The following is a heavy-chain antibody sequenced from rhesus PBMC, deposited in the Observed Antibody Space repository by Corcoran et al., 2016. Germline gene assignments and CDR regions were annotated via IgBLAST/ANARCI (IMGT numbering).Heavy chain of an antibody. CDR1: VGSISSHY. CDR3: ARDRYYYSGKGY. Sequence: QLQLKASGPGMVTPSETLSLTCAVSVGSISSHYWSWIRQPTGQGLEWIGRISGSGWSTDYNPSLKSRVTISTDTSKNQFSLKLSSVTAADTAVYYCARDRYYYSGKGYWGQGVLVTVSS. D-gene: IGHD3-16*01. V-gene: IGHV4-173*01. CDR2: ISGSGWST. J-gene: IGHJ4*01.